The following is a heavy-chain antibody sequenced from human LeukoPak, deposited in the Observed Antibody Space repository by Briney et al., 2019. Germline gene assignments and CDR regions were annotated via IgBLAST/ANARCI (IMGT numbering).Heavy chain of an antibody. CDR2: ISGSGGST. V-gene: IGHV3-23*01. J-gene: IGHJ6*02. CDR3: AKWSTIYLNYYYYGMDV. D-gene: IGHD3-3*01. Sequence: PGGSLRLSCAASGFTFSSYAMSWVRQAPGKGLEWVSAISGSGGSTYYADSVKGRFTISRDNSKNTLYLQMNSLRAEDTAVYYCAKWSTIYLNYYYYGMDVWGQGTTVTVSS. CDR1: GFTFSSYA.